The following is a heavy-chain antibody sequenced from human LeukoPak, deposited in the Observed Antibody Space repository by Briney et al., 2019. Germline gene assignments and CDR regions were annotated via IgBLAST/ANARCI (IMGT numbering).Heavy chain of an antibody. CDR1: GFTFSSYS. J-gene: IGHJ4*02. V-gene: IGHV3-23*01. D-gene: IGHD1-20*01. CDR3: AKTNWIDNPYYFDC. Sequence: GGSLRLSCAASGFTFSSYSMNWVRQAPGRGLEWVSAISGKGDNTYYADSVKGRFTISRDNSKNTLYLQVNSLRAEDTAVYFCAKTNWIDNPYYFDCWGQGTLVTVSS. CDR2: ISGKGDNT.